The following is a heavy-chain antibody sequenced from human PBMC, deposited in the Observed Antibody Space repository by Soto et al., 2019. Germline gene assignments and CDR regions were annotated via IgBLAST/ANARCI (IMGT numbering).Heavy chain of an antibody. J-gene: IGHJ3*02. Sequence: SLSLTCTVCGGSISSGRYYWSWMRQHPGKGLEWIGYIYYSGSTYYNPSLKSRVTISVDTSKNQFSLKLSSVTAADTAVYYCARFLLGTSYYASSGYAAFDSCGQRTMVTFSS. D-gene: IGHD3-22*01. V-gene: IGHV4-31*03. CDR1: GGSISSGRYY. CDR2: IYYSGST. CDR3: ARFLLGTSYYASSGYAAFDS.